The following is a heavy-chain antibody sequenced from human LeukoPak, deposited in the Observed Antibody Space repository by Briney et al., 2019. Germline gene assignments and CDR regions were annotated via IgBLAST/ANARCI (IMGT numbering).Heavy chain of an antibody. Sequence: GGYLRLSCAASGFTVSSNYMNWVRQAPGKGLEWVSIIYSGGSTYYADSVKGRFTISRDNSKNTLYLQMNSLRAEDTAVYYCARGGRYYDSSGYYHDAFDIWGQGTMVTVSS. V-gene: IGHV3-53*01. J-gene: IGHJ3*02. D-gene: IGHD3-22*01. CDR3: ARGGRYYDSSGYYHDAFDI. CDR2: IYSGGST. CDR1: GFTVSSNY.